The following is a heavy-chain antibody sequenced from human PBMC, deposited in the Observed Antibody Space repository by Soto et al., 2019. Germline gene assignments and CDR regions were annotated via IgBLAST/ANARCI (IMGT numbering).Heavy chain of an antibody. CDR2: ISGSGEAT. J-gene: IGHJ4*02. Sequence: PSETLSLTCAASGFTFNKYAMTWVRQPPGKGLEWVSAISGSGEATFYADSVRGRFTISRDNSESTLYLQMNSLRAEDTAVYFCAKDLRAPAAKNFDYWGQGTLVTVSS. V-gene: IGHV3-23*01. CDR3: AKDLRAPAAKNFDY. D-gene: IGHD6-25*01. CDR1: GFTFNKYA.